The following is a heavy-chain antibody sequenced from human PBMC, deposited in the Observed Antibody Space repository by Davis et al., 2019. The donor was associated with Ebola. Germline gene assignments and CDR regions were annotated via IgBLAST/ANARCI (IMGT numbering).Heavy chain of an antibody. Sequence: PSETLSLTCTVSGGPISSYYWSWIRQPPGKGLEWIGYIYYSGSTNYNPSLKSRVTISVDTSKNQFSLKLSSVTAADTAVYYCARGDGDEGDYWGQGTLVTVSS. CDR1: GGPISSYY. CDR2: IYYSGST. J-gene: IGHJ4*02. V-gene: IGHV4-59*01. D-gene: IGHD4-17*01. CDR3: ARGDGDEGDY.